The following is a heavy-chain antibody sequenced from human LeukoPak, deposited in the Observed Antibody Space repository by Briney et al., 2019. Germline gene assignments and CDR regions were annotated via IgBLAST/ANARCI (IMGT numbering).Heavy chain of an antibody. Sequence: GRSLRLSCAASRFTSSSYTMNWVRQAPGEGLEWVSYIGYSVRTIYYADSVKGRFTISRDNAKNSLYLQMNSLRDEDTAVYYCARDLAYGFDYWGQGTLVTVSS. V-gene: IGHV3-48*02. D-gene: IGHD3-10*01. CDR2: IGYSVRTI. CDR1: RFTSSSYT. CDR3: ARDLAYGFDY. J-gene: IGHJ4*02.